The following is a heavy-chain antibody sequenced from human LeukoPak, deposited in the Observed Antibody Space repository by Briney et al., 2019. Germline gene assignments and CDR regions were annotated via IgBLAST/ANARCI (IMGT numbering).Heavy chain of an antibody. V-gene: IGHV5-51*01. D-gene: IGHD6-25*01. CDR2: IYPGDSDT. Sequence: GESLKISCKGSGYSFTSYWIGWVRQMPGKGLEWMGIIYPGDSDTRYSPSFQGQITISAAKSISTAYLQGSSLRASDPAMSYCARVNSLGDSSGPVDYWGQGTLVTVSS. CDR3: ARVNSLGDSSGPVDY. CDR1: GYSFTSYW. J-gene: IGHJ4*02.